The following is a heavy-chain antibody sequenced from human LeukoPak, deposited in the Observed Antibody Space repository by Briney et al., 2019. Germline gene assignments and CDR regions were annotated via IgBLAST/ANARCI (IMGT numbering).Heavy chain of an antibody. CDR2: IYYSGST. D-gene: IGHD6-19*01. Sequence: PSETLSLTCTVSGVSISSYYWSWIRQSPGKGLEWIGYIYYSGSTYYNPSLKSRVTISVDTSKNQFSLKLTSVTAADTAVYYCARDSSGYGDFDYWGQGTLVTVSS. V-gene: IGHV4-59*12. CDR1: GVSISSYY. CDR3: ARDSSGYGDFDY. J-gene: IGHJ4*02.